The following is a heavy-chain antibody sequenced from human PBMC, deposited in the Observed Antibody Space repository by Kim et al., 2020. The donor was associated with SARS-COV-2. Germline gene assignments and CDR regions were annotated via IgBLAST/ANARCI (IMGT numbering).Heavy chain of an antibody. D-gene: IGHD2-2*01. CDR2: IGSSSSYK. Sequence: GSLRLSCAASGFTFSSYSMNWVRQAPGEGLEWVSFIGSSSSYKYYADSVKGRFTISRDSAKNSLYLQMISLRADDTAIYYCAIAVYCISSSCLEFGMDVWGQGTTVTVSS. CDR1: GFTFSSYS. J-gene: IGHJ6*02. CDR3: AIAVYCISSSCLEFGMDV. V-gene: IGHV3-21*01.